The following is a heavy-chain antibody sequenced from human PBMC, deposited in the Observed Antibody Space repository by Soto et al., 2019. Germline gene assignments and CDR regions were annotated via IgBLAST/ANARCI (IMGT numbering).Heavy chain of an antibody. CDR2: IWYDGSNK. J-gene: IGHJ6*02. V-gene: IGHV3-33*01. CDR1: GFTFSSYG. Sequence: GGSLRLSCAASGFTFSSYGMHWVRQAPGKGLEWVAVIWYDGSNKYYADSVKGRFTISRDNSKNTLYLQMNSLRAEDTAVYYCARDGSNYDTMRDGMDVWGQGTTVTVSS. D-gene: IGHD3-22*01. CDR3: ARDGSNYDTMRDGMDV.